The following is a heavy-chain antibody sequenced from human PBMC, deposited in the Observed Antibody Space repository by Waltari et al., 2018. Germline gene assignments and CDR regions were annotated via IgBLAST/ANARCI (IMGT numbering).Heavy chain of an antibody. CDR3: AKDLDDVLTGSFGLDV. Sequence: ELQLVESGGGFVEPGRSLRLSCVVSGFIFVEYAMHWGRQAPGKGLVVVSGINWNSGGIMYAESVKGRFTVSRDNGRNSLHLEMKTLRPEDSALYYCAKDLDDVLTGSFGLDVWGRGTMVIVSS. J-gene: IGHJ3*01. CDR2: INWNSGGI. D-gene: IGHD3-9*01. V-gene: IGHV3-9*01. CDR1: GFIFVEYA.